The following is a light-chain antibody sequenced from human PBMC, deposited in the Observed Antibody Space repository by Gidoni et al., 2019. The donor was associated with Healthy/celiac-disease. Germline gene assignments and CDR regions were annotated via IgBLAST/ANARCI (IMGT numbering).Light chain of an antibody. V-gene: IGKV1-39*01. CDR1: KRISSY. CDR3: QQSYSTLWT. J-gene: IGKJ1*01. Sequence: IQMTQSPSSLSASVVVRVTITCRASKRISSYLNWYQQKPGKAPKLLIYGASSLQSGVPSRFSGSGSGTDFTLTISSLQPEDFATYYCQQSYSTLWTFGQGTKVEIK. CDR2: GAS.